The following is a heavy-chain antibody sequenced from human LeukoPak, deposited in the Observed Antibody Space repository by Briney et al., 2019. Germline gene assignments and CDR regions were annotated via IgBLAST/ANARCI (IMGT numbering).Heavy chain of an antibody. J-gene: IGHJ6*02. V-gene: IGHV4-34*01. CDR3: ARGRIAARRYYGMDV. Sequence: SATLSLTCAVYGGSFSGYYWSWIRQPPRKWLEWIGEINHSGSTNYNPSLKSRVTISVETSKNQFSLKLSSVTAADTAVYYCARGRIAARRYYGMDVWGQGTTVTVSS. CDR1: GGSFSGYY. D-gene: IGHD6-6*01. CDR2: INHSGST.